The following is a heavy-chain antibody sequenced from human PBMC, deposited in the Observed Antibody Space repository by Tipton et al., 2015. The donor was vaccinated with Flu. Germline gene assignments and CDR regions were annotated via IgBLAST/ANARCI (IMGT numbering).Heavy chain of an antibody. CDR3: ATRAYSSGWYMYFDY. D-gene: IGHD6-19*01. V-gene: IGHV4-38-2*02. CDR1: GYSISSGYY. J-gene: IGHJ4*02. CDR2: IYHSGST. Sequence: LRLSRTVSGYSISSGYYWGWIRQPPGKGLEWIGSIYHSGSTYYNPSLKSRVTISVDTSKNQFSLKLSSVTAADTAVYYCATRAYSSGWYMYFDYWGQGTLVTVSS.